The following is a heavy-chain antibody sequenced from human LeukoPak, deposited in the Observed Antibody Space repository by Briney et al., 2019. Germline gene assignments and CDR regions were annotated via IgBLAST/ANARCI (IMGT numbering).Heavy chain of an antibody. CDR2: ISSDGTKK. D-gene: IGHD4/OR15-4a*01. J-gene: IGHJ4*02. Sequence: GGSLRLSCAASGFTFSSYAMHWVRQAPGKGLEWVAVISSDGTKKNYADSVKGRFTISRDNSKNTLYVDVNSLRDEDTAVYYCAKEDYGVSTPTQSPQFDYWGQGTLVAVSS. CDR3: AKEDYGVSTPTQSPQFDY. V-gene: IGHV3-30*18. CDR1: GFTFSSYA.